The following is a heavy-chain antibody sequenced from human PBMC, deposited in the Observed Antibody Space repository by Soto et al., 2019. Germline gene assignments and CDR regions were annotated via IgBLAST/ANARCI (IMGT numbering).Heavy chain of an antibody. D-gene: IGHD1-1*01. CDR2: SDPEDGET. J-gene: IGHJ6*02. Sequence: QVQLVQSGAQVKKPRASLKDSCKLSGYTLTELSMHWVRQAPAKGLEWMGASDPEDGETIYAQKFQGRVTMTERTSRDTAYMEGSSMRSEDTAVYYCATAKLDRRVESNYSDYCRDVWGHGTTVFVS. CDR3: ATAKLDRRVESNYSDYCRDV. CDR1: GYTLTELS. V-gene: IGHV1-24*01.